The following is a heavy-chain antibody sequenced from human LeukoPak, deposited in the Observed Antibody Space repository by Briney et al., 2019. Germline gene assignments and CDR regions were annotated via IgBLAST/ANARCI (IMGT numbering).Heavy chain of an antibody. V-gene: IGHV3-48*03. CDR2: ISSSASII. D-gene: IGHD4-17*01. J-gene: IGHJ4*02. Sequence: GGSLRLSCAASGFTFSSYEMNWVRQAPGKGLEWISYISSSASIIYYADSVKGRFTISRDNAKNSLYLQMNSLRAEDTAVYYCAREANYGDYLFGYWGQGTLVTVSS. CDR1: GFTFSSYE. CDR3: AREANYGDYLFGY.